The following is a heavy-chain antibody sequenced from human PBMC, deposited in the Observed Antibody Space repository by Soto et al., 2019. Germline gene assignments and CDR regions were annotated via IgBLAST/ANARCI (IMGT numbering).Heavy chain of an antibody. CDR3: VRDRGYSTYDN. Sequence: EVYLVESGGGLVQPGGSLRLSCAASGFTFKSYWMAWVRQAPGKGLEWVANMKEDGGEINYVESVRGRFTISRDNAENSLHLQMSSLRAEDTAVYHCVRDRGYSTYDNWGKGTLVTVSS. J-gene: IGHJ4*02. CDR2: MKEDGGEI. V-gene: IGHV3-7*01. D-gene: IGHD3-22*01. CDR1: GFTFKSYW.